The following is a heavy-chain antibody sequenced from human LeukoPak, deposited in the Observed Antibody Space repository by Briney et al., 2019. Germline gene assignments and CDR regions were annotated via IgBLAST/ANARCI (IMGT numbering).Heavy chain of an antibody. CDR3: ARSSCSGDSCYYDY. V-gene: IGHV5-51*01. Sequence: GESLKISCKGSGYSFSSYWIAWVRQMPGKGLEWMGIIYPGDSDTRYSPSFQGQVTISADKSINTAYLQWSSLKASDTAMYYCARSSCSGDSCYYDYWGQGILVTVSS. J-gene: IGHJ4*02. D-gene: IGHD2-15*01. CDR1: GYSFSSYW. CDR2: IYPGDSDT.